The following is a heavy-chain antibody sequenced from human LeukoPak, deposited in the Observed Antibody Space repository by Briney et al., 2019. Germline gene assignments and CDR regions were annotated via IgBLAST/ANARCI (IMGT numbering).Heavy chain of an antibody. CDR3: AKDSLGYSSSWYDY. Sequence: GGSLRLSCAASGFTFSSYGMHWVRQAPGKGLEWVAVISYDGSNKYYADSVKGRFTISRDNSKNTLYLQMNSLRAEDTAVYYCAKDSLGYSSSWYDYWGQGTLVTVSS. CDR2: ISYDGSNK. V-gene: IGHV3-30*18. CDR1: GFTFSSYG. D-gene: IGHD6-13*01. J-gene: IGHJ4*02.